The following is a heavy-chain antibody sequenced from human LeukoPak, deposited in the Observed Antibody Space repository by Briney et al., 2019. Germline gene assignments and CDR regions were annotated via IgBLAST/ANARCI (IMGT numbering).Heavy chain of an antibody. CDR2: INHSGST. J-gene: IGHJ4*02. D-gene: IGHD3-16*02. CDR3: ARARRYYDYVWGSYRFDY. Sequence: SETLSLTCAVCGGSFSGYYWSWIRQPPGKGLEWIGEINHSGSTNYNPSLKSRVTISVDTSKNQFSLKLSSVTAADTAVYYCARARRYYDYVWGSYRFDYWGQGTLVTVSS. V-gene: IGHV4-34*01. CDR1: GGSFSGYY.